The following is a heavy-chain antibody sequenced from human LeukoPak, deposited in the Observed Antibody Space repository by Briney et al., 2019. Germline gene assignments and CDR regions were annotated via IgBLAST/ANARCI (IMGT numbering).Heavy chain of an antibody. V-gene: IGHV4-4*07. CDR3: ARGDYYDGGGRNWFDV. Sequence: SETLSLTCTVSGDXMSYYYCNFIRQPAGKGLEWIGRIHTSGTTYYSASLRSRVSMSVDSSRNQFSLRLTSVTAVDTAIYFCARGDYYDGGGRNWFDVWGQGTLVTVSS. CDR2: IHTSGTT. CDR1: GDXMSYYY. J-gene: IGHJ5*02. D-gene: IGHD3-16*01.